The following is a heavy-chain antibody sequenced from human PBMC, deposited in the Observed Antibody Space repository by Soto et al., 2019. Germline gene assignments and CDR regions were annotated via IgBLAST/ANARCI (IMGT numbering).Heavy chain of an antibody. J-gene: IGHJ6*02. V-gene: IGHV6-1*01. CDR2: TYYRSKWYN. CDR1: GDSVSSNSAA. Sequence: QTLSLTCAISGDSVSSNSAAWNWIRQSPSRGLEWLGRTYYRSKWYNDYAVSVKSRITINPDTSKNQFSLQLNSVTPEDTAVYYCAREDTMVRGVLYYYYGMDVWGQGTTVTVSS. D-gene: IGHD3-10*01. CDR3: AREDTMVRGVLYYYYGMDV.